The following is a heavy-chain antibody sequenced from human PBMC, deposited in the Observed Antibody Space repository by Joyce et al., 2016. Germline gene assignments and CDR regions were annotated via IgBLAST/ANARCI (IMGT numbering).Heavy chain of an antibody. J-gene: IGHJ4*02. CDR3: AHRNIAVAGTFDY. CDR2: IYWNDDD. D-gene: IGHD6-19*01. Sequence: QITLEESGPTLVKPTQTLTLTCTFSGFSLTTAGVGVGWIRQSPAKGLEWLTHIYWNDDDRYNPSLKSRLTITKDTSKNQVLLTMTDMDPVDTGTYYCAHRNIAVAGTFDYWGQGALVIVSS. CDR1: GFSLTTAGVG. V-gene: IGHV2-5*01.